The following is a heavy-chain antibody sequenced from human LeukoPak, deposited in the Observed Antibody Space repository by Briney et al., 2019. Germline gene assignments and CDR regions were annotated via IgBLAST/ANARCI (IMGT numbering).Heavy chain of an antibody. CDR3: ATRITYSNYVDFDY. Sequence: SETLSLTCTVSGGSISSGGYYWSWIRQHPGKGLEWIGYIYYSGSTYCNPSLKSRVTISVDTSKNQFSLKLSSVTAADTAVYYCATRITYSNYVDFDYWGQGTLVTVSS. CDR2: IYYSGST. CDR1: GGSISSGGYY. J-gene: IGHJ4*02. D-gene: IGHD4-11*01. V-gene: IGHV4-31*03.